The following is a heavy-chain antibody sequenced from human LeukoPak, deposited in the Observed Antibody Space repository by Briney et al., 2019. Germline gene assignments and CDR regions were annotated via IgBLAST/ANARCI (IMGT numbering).Heavy chain of an antibody. V-gene: IGHV1-2*02. CDR1: GYTFTGYY. CDR2: INPNSGGT. Sequence: ASVKVSCKASGYTFTGYYMHWVRQAPGQGLEWMGWINPNSGGTNYAQKFQGRVTMTRDTSISTAYMELSRLRSDDTAVYYCAVPSTHRGLLSSNWFDPWGQGTLVTVSS. D-gene: IGHD5-18*01. CDR3: AVPSTHRGLLSSNWFDP. J-gene: IGHJ5*02.